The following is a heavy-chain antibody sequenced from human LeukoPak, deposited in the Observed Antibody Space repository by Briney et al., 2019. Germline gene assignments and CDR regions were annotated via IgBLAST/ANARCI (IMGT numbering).Heavy chain of an antibody. D-gene: IGHD1-26*01. CDR2: ITNSGDFV. CDR3: AREARATPDF. Sequence: PGGSLRLSCAASGFRFSGHYMSWIRQAPGKGLEWISYITNSGDFVNYADSVKGRFTISRDNAKNSLYLQMNSPRAEDTAVYYCAREARATPDFWGQGTVVTVSS. V-gene: IGHV3-11*01. J-gene: IGHJ4*02. CDR1: GFRFSGHY.